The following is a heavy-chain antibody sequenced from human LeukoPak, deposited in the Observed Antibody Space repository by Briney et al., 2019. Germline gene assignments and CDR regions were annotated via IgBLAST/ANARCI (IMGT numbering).Heavy chain of an antibody. V-gene: IGHV1-8*01. CDR3: ARVAVRGVIPKYNWFDP. CDR1: GYTFTSYD. D-gene: IGHD3-10*01. Sequence: GASVKVSCKASGYTFTSYDINWVRQATGQGLEWMGWMNPNSGNTGYAQKFQGRVTMTRNTSISTAYMELSSLRSDDTAVYYCARVAVRGVIPKYNWFDPWGQGTLVTVSS. CDR2: MNPNSGNT. J-gene: IGHJ5*02.